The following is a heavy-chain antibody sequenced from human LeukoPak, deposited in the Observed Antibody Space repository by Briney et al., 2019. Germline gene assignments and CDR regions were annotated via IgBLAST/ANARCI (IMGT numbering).Heavy chain of an antibody. CDR1: GVSFSGYY. D-gene: IGHD4-17*01. J-gene: IGHJ5*02. CDR3: ARERRLYNWFDP. V-gene: IGHV4-34*01. Sequence: SETLSLTCAVYGVSFSGYYWSWIRQPPGKGLEWIGEINHSGSTNYNPSLKSRVTISVDTSKNQFSLKLSSVTAADTAVYYCARERRLYNWFDPWGQGTLVTVSS. CDR2: INHSGST.